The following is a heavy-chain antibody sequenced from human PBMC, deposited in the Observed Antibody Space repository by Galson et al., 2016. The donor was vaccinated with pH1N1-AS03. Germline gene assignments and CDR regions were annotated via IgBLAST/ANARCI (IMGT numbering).Heavy chain of an antibody. V-gene: IGHV3-33*01. J-gene: IGHJ6*02. CDR1: GFTFSGYG. CDR3: ARRNPNPNFAIWYQHDYGMDV. D-gene: IGHD2-2*01. CDR2: IWYDGSNK. Sequence: SLRLSCAASGFTFSGYGMHWVRQAPGKGLEWVAVIWYDGSNKYYADSVKGRFAVSRDNAKNTVFLQMNSLRADDTAVYFCARRNPNPNFAIWYQHDYGMDVWGQGTTVTVSS.